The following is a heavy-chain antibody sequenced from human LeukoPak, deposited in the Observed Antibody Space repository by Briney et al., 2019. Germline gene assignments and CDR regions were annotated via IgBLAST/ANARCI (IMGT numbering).Heavy chain of an antibody. D-gene: IGHD1-1*01. J-gene: IGHJ6*02. Sequence: SETLSLTCTVSGGSISIYYWSWIRQPPGKGLEWIGYIYYSGSTNYNPSLKSRVTISVDTSKNQFSLKLSSVTAADTAVYYCARDRPPNWNDAYYYGMDVWGQGTTVTVSS. CDR2: IYYSGST. CDR3: ARDRPPNWNDAYYYGMDV. V-gene: IGHV4-59*01. CDR1: GGSISIYY.